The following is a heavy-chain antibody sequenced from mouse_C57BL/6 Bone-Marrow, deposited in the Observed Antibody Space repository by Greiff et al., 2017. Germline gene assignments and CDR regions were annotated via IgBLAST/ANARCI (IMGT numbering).Heavy chain of an antibody. V-gene: IGHV1-47*01. D-gene: IGHD5-1*01. CDR2: FHPYNDDT. CDR1: GFTFTTYP. CDR3: ARSSTFFYYFDY. Sequence: QVQLQQSGAELVKPGASVKMSCTASGFTFTTYPIEWMKQNHGKSLEWIGNFHPYNDDTKYNAKFKGKATLTVEKSSNTVYLELSRLTSDDSAVYYCARSSTFFYYFDYGGQGTTLTVSS. J-gene: IGHJ2*01.